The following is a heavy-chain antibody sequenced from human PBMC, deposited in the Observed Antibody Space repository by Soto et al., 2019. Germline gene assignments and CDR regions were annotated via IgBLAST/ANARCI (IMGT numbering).Heavy chain of an antibody. D-gene: IGHD3-22*01. CDR2: IYYSGST. CDR3: ARLYETTGYYDEGWFDP. CDR1: GGSISTGGYY. V-gene: IGHV4-31*03. J-gene: IGHJ5*02. Sequence: QVQLQESGPGLVKPSQTLSLTCTVSGGSISTGGYYWSWIRQHPGKGLEWIGHIYYSGSTYHNPSLKXRLXXSXHTSKNQFSLKLSSVTAADTAVYYCARLYETTGYYDEGWFDPWGQGTLVTVSS.